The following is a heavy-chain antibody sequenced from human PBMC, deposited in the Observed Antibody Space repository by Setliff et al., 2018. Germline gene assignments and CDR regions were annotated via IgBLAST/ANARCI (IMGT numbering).Heavy chain of an antibody. V-gene: IGHV4-38-2*01. J-gene: IGHJ4*02. CDR1: GYSISGAYY. Sequence: PSETLSLTCAVSGYSISGAYYWGWIRQPPGKGLEWIGNIHHSGSTYYNPSLTSRVTISLDTAKSQFSLKLTSSSAADTAVYYCAALPMEIYPIGPPHYWGQGTLVTVSS. CDR2: IHHSGST. CDR3: AALPMEIYPIGPPHY. D-gene: IGHD3-3*01.